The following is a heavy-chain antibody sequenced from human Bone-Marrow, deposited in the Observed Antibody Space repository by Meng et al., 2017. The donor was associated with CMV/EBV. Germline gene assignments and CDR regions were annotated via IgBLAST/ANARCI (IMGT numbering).Heavy chain of an antibody. D-gene: IGHD2-2*02. CDR2: ISGSGGST. Sequence: ETLSLTCAVYGGSFSGYYWSWIRQPPGKGLEWVSAISGSGGSTYYADSVKGRFTISRDNSKNTLYLQMNSLRAEDTAVYYCAKLLALGCSSTSCYTGDYWGQGTLVTVSS. V-gene: IGHV3-23*01. CDR3: AKLLALGCSSTSCYTGDY. CDR1: GGSFSGYY. J-gene: IGHJ4*02.